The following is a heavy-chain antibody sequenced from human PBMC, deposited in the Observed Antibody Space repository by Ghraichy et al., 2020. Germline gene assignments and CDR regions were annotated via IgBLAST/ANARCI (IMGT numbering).Heavy chain of an antibody. V-gene: IGHV4-4*02. Sequence: SETLSLTCAVSGGSISSSNWWSWVRQPPGKGLEWIGEIYHSGSTNYNPSLKSRVTISVDKSKNQFSLKLSPVTAADTAVYYCARQGFMSKYSSSWYMDWGQGTLVTVSS. CDR3: ARQGFMSKYSSSWYMD. CDR1: GGSISSSNW. D-gene: IGHD6-13*01. J-gene: IGHJ4*02. CDR2: IYHSGST.